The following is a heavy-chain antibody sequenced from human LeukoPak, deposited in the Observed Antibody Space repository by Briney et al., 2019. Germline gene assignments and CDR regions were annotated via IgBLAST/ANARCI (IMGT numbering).Heavy chain of an antibody. CDR3: VRGISSRNAF. CDR2: MNEDGSAK. CDR1: GFTFSSYA. D-gene: IGHD2-2*01. V-gene: IGHV3-7*01. J-gene: IGHJ4*02. Sequence: GGSLRLSCAASGFTFSSYAMSWVRQAPGKGLEWVANMNEDGSAKYYVDSVKGRSTISTDNTKNSLFLQMTSLRVEDTAVYYCVRGISSRNAFWGQGTLVTVSS.